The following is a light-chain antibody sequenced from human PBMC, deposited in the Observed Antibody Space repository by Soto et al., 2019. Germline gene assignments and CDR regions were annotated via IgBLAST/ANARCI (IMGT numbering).Light chain of an antibody. Sequence: DIQGTQSRSTLSASVGDRVAITCRASQSISSWLAWYQQKPGKAPKLLIYDASSLESGVPSRFSGSGSGTEFTLTISSLQPDDFATYYCQQYNSYAWTFGQGTKVDIK. CDR2: DAS. CDR1: QSISSW. CDR3: QQYNSYAWT. J-gene: IGKJ1*01. V-gene: IGKV1-5*01.